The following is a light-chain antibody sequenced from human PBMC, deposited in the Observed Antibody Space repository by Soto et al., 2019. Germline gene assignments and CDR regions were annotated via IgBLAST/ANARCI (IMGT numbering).Light chain of an antibody. Sequence: DIVMTQSPATLFVSPGERPNLSCRASQSVGNNLAWYQQKPGQAPRLLIYGAYTRATGIPARFSGSGSGTDFTLTISSLQSEDFAVYYCQHYNYWPPKTFGQGTKV. CDR2: GAY. CDR3: QHYNYWPPKT. CDR1: QSVGNN. V-gene: IGKV3-15*01. J-gene: IGKJ1*01.